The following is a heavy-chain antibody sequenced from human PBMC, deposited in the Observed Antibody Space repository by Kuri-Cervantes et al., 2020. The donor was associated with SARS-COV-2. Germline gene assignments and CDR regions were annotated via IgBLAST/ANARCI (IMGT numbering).Heavy chain of an antibody. CDR1: GGPISSSSYY. V-gene: IGHV4-39*07. D-gene: IGHD4-11*01. CDR2: IYYSGST. Sequence: GSLRLSCTVSGGPISSSSYYWGWIRQPPGKGLEWIGSIYYSGSTYYNPSLKSRVTISVDTSKNQFSLKLSSVTAADTAVYYCARAYSNYVLSDYRGQGTLVTVSS. CDR3: ARAYSNYVLSDY. J-gene: IGHJ4*02.